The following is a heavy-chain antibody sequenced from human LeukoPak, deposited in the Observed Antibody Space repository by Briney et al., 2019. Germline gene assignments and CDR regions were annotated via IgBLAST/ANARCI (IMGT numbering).Heavy chain of an antibody. CDR1: GFTFDDYA. V-gene: IGHV3-9*01. D-gene: IGHD2-2*02. Sequence: GRSLRLSCAASGFTFDDYAMHWVRQAPGKGLEWVSGISWNSGSIGYADSVKGRFTISRDNAKNSLYLQMNSLRAEDTALYYCAKGAAIEGGVYYYGMDVWGQGTTVTVSS. J-gene: IGHJ6*02. CDR3: AKGAAIEGGVYYYGMDV. CDR2: ISWNSGSI.